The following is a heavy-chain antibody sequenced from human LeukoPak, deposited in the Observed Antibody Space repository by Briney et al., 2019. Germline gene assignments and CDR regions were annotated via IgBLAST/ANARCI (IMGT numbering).Heavy chain of an antibody. V-gene: IGHV3-21*01. CDR3: ARDLRYYDFWSGYYYHDY. CDR2: ISSSSSCI. CDR1: GFTFSSYS. D-gene: IGHD3-3*01. J-gene: IGHJ4*02. Sequence: GGSLRLSCAASGFTFSSYSMNWVRQAPGKGLEWVSSISSSSSCIYYADSVKGRFTISRDNAKNSLYLQMNSLRAEDTAVYYCARDLRYYDFWSGYYYHDYWGQGTLVTVSS.